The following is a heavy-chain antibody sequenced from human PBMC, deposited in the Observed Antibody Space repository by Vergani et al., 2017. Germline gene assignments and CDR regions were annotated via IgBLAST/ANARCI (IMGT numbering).Heavy chain of an antibody. Sequence: EVQMVESGGGLVKPGGSLRLSCVASGFTFSTYDMHWVRQATGKGLEWVSAIGTAGDTNYTGSVKGRFTISRENAKNSLYLQMNGLGAGDTAVYYCARRDSSSPALDYWGQGTLVTVSS. J-gene: IGHJ4*02. CDR1: GFTFSTYD. V-gene: IGHV3-13*01. D-gene: IGHD6-6*01. CDR2: IGTAGDT. CDR3: ARRDSSSPALDY.